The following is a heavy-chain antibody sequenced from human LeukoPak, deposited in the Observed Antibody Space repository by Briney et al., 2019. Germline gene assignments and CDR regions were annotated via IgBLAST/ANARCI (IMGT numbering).Heavy chain of an antibody. CDR1: GFTFSSYW. CDR2: IDTDGTDT. D-gene: IGHD6-19*01. Sequence: PGGSLRLSCAVSGFTFSSYWMHWVRQAPGKGLVWVSRIDTDGTDTAYADSVKGRFTISRDNAKNTLYLQMNSLRAEDTALYYCAKDTPIAVAGMGDYYYYGMDVWGQGTTVTVSS. CDR3: AKDTPIAVAGMGDYYYYGMDV. V-gene: IGHV3-74*01. J-gene: IGHJ6*02.